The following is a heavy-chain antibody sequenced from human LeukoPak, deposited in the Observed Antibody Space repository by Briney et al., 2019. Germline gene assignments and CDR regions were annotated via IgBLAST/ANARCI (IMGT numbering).Heavy chain of an antibody. D-gene: IGHD2-8*01. CDR1: GYTFTGYY. Sequence: ASVKVSCKASGYTFTGYYMHWVRQAPGQGLEWMGWINPNSGATNYAQRFQGRVNMTRDTSISTAYMELSRLRSDDTAVYYCATEYCADGVCYSFFHNWGQGTLVTVSS. V-gene: IGHV1-2*02. CDR3: ATEYCADGVCYSFFHN. J-gene: IGHJ4*02. CDR2: INPNSGAT.